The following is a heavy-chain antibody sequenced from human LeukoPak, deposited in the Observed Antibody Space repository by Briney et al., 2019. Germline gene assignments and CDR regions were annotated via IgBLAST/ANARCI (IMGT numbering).Heavy chain of an antibody. D-gene: IGHD4-11*01. CDR2: IWSDGSNR. CDR1: GFIFTHHG. CDR3: AKDIQRGFDYFNSLDS. V-gene: IGHV3-33*06. J-gene: IGHJ4*02. Sequence: PRRSLRLSCAASGFIFTHHGMHWVRQAPGKGLEWVAVIWSDGSNRFYSDSVKGRFAISRDDSNDMVSLQMNGLRADDAAVYYCAKDIQRGFDYFNSLDSWGQGTLVIVSS.